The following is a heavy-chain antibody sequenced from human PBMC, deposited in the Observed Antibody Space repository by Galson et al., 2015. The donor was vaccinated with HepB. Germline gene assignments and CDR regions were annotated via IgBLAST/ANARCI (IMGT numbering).Heavy chain of an antibody. V-gene: IGHV3-11*03. CDR1: GFTFSDYY. D-gene: IGHD5-18*01. Sequence: SLRLSCAASGFTFSDYYMSWIRQAPGKGLEWVSYISSSSSYTTYADSVKGRFTISRDNAKNSLYLQMNSLRAEDTAVYYCARLHGYSYGLYYFDYWGQGTLVTVSS. CDR2: ISSSSSYT. J-gene: IGHJ4*02. CDR3: ARLHGYSYGLYYFDY.